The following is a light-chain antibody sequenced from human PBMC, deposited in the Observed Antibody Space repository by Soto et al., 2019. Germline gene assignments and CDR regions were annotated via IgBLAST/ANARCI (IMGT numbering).Light chain of an antibody. J-gene: IGLJ3*02. CDR2: EVS. Sequence: QSVLTQPASVSGSPGQSITISCTGTTSDVGGYNYVSWYQHHPGKAPKLIIYEVSHRPSGISNRFSASKSGNTASLTISGLQADDEADYYCSSYVVTTNLVFGGGTKLTVL. CDR1: TSDVGGYNY. V-gene: IGLV2-14*01. CDR3: SSYVVTTNLV.